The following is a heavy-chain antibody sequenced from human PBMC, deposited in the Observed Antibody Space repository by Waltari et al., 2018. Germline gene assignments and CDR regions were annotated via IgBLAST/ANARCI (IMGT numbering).Heavy chain of an antibody. J-gene: IGHJ4*02. V-gene: IGHV4-30-4*08. D-gene: IGHD3-10*01. Sequence: QVQLQESGPGLVKPSQTLSLTCTVSGGSITSGDYYWSWIRKPPGKGLEWIGYIYYSGMTYYNRCRKSRVTRAVDTSKNQFYLKLSSVTAADTAVYYCARDSTLYGSGSYYPNWGQGTLVTVSS. CDR3: ARDSTLYGSGSYYPN. CDR2: IYYSGMT. CDR1: GGSITSGDYY.